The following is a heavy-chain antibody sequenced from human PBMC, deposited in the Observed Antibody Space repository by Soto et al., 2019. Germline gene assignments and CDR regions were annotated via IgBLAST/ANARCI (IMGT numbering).Heavy chain of an antibody. CDR2: FYTTEST. CDR1: GGSISNYY. D-gene: IGHD6-13*01. CDR3: ARHWVAAADKGGWFDP. V-gene: IGHV4-4*07. J-gene: IGHJ5*02. Sequence: SETLSLTCPVSGGSISNYYWSWIRQPAGKGLEWIGRFYTTESTNYNPSLKSRVTMSVDTSKNQFSLKLSSVTAADTAVYYCARHWVAAADKGGWFDPWGQGTLVTVSS.